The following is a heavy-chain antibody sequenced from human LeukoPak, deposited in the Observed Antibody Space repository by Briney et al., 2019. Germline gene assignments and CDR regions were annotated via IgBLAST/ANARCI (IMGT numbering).Heavy chain of an antibody. CDR1: GFTFSSYE. V-gene: IGHV3-30*18. CDR2: ISYDGSNK. D-gene: IGHD4-17*01. J-gene: IGHJ6*03. Sequence: GGSLRLSCAASGFTFSSYEMNWVRQAPGKGLEWVAVISYDGSNKYYADSVKGRFTISRDNSKNTLYLQMNSLRAEDTAVYYCAKVGDYPTYYYYYMDVWGKGTTATVSS. CDR3: AKVGDYPTYYYYYMDV.